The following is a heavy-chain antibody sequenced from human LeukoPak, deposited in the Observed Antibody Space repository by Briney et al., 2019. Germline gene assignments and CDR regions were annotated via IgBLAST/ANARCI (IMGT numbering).Heavy chain of an antibody. V-gene: IGHV3-74*01. CDR3: AREPRDGYNRPFDY. CDR1: GFTFGSNW. Sequence: PGGSLRLSCAVSGFTFGSNWMHWVRQAPGKGLVWVSRINTDGSSTSYADSVKDRFTISRDNAKNTLYLQMNSLRAEDTAVYYCAREPRDGYNRPFDYWGQGTLVTVSS. D-gene: IGHD5-24*01. J-gene: IGHJ4*02. CDR2: INTDGSST.